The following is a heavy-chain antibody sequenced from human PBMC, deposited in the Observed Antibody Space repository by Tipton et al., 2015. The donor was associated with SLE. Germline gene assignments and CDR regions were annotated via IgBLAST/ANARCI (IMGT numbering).Heavy chain of an antibody. V-gene: IGHV4-38-2*02. J-gene: IGHJ4*02. D-gene: IGHD6-13*01. CDR1: GLSITSGHF. CDR3: ARDRGGSSWFFDY. Sequence: GLLKPSETLSLTCVVSGLSITSGHFWGWIRQPPGKGLEWIGSMYNRGGIYYNLSLKSRLNMSMDTSKNQFSLKLSSVTAADTAVYYCARDRGGSSWFFDYWGLGTLVTVSS. CDR2: MYNRGGI.